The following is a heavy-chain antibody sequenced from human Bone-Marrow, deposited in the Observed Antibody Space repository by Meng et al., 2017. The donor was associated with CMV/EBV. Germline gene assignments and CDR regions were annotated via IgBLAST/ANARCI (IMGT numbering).Heavy chain of an antibody. CDR1: GYTFTGYY. V-gene: IGHV1-2*02. CDR2: IHPHRGDT. Sequence: ASVKVSCKASGYTFTGYYMHWVRQAPGQGLEWMGWIHPHRGDTNYAQQFQGRVTLTRDTSINIGYMELTRLTSDDTAVYYCARDNNWGPDYWGQGTLVTVSS. D-gene: IGHD7-27*01. CDR3: ARDNNWGPDY. J-gene: IGHJ4*02.